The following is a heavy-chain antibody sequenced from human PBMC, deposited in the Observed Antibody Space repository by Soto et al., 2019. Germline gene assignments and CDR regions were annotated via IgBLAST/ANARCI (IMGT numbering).Heavy chain of an antibody. CDR2: IHVSGYT. J-gene: IGHJ5*02. D-gene: IGHD2-8*01. V-gene: IGHV4-30-2*01. CDR3: ARGGVLRPNGHVPLVP. Sequence: QLQLQESGSGLLKPSQTLSLTCTVSGASITRGSYSWSWIRQAPGKGLEWIGNIHVSGYTSFNQSIVGRVSMSVAPSKNQISLNVMSVTAADTAVYYCARGGVLRPNGHVPLVPWGQGRLVTVSS. CDR1: GASITRGSYS.